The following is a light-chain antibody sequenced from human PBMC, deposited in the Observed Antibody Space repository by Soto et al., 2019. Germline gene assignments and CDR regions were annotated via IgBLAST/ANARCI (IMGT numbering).Light chain of an antibody. CDR2: LNSDGSH. CDR3: QTWGTGIQV. Sequence: QPVLTQSPSASAPLGASVKFTCTLSSGHSSYAIAWHQQQPEKGPRYLMKLNSDGSHSKGDGIPDRFSGSSSGAERYLTISSLQSEDEADYYCQTWGTGIQVFGGGTKLTVL. V-gene: IGLV4-69*01. J-gene: IGLJ2*01. CDR1: SGHSSYA.